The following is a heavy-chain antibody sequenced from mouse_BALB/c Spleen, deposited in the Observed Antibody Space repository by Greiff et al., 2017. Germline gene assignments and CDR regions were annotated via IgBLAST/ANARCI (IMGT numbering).Heavy chain of an antibody. CDR2: IWAGGST. Sequence: VHLVESGPGLVAPSQSLSITCTVSGFSLTSYGVHWVRQPPGKGLEWLGVIWAGGSTNYNSALMSRLSISKDNSKSQVFLKMNSLQTDDTAMYYCARGRYPLAYWGQGTLVTVSA. V-gene: IGHV2-9*02. CDR1: GFSLTSYG. D-gene: IGHD2-14*01. J-gene: IGHJ3*01. CDR3: ARGRYPLAY.